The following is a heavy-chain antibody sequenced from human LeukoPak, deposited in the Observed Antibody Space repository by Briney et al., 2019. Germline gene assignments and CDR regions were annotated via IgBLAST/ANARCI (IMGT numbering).Heavy chain of an antibody. J-gene: IGHJ4*02. D-gene: IGHD3-10*01. V-gene: IGHV4-34*01. Sequence: PSETLSLTCAVYGGPFSGYYWSWIRQPPEKGLEWIGEVNHSGSTNYNPSLKSRVTISVDTSKNQFSLRLTSVTAADTAVYYCARREYYGSGPSDYDYWGQGSLVTVSS. CDR2: VNHSGST. CDR1: GGPFSGYY. CDR3: ARREYYGSGPSDYDY.